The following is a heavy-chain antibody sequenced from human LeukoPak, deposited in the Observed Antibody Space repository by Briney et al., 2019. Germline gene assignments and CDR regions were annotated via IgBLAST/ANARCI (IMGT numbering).Heavy chain of an antibody. V-gene: IGHV3-23*01. CDR2: ICGSGGST. Sequence: GGSLRLSCAASGFTFSSYAMSWVRQAPGKGLEWVSAICGSGGSTYYADSVRGRFTISRDNSKNTLYLQMNSLRAEDTAVYYCAKGGSYQLPRYFDYWGQGTLVTVSS. J-gene: IGHJ4*02. D-gene: IGHD1-26*01. CDR1: GFTFSSYA. CDR3: AKGGSYQLPRYFDY.